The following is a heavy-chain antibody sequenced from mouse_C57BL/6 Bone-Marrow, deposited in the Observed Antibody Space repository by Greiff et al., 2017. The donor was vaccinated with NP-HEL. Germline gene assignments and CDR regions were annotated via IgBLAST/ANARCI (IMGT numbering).Heavy chain of an antibody. CDR2: YDPNSGGT. D-gene: IGHD1-1*01. CDR3: ARSSSSLYYYAMDY. V-gene: IGHV1-72*01. J-gene: IGHJ4*01. Sequence: QVQLQQPGAELVKPGASVKLSCKASGYTFTSYWMHWVKQRPGRGLEWIGRYDPNSGGTKYNEKFKSKATLTVDKPSSTAYMQLSSLTSEDSAVYYCARSSSSLYYYAMDYWGQGTSVTVSS. CDR1: GYTFTSYW.